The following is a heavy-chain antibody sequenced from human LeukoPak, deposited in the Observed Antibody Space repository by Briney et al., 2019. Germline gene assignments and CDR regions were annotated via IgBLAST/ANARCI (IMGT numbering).Heavy chain of an antibody. V-gene: IGHV3-20*04. Sequence: GSLRLSCATSRVTFDDYGISWVRQAPGQGLEWVAGINSIGGRAGYVHSVKGRFTISRDNAKNSLYLQMNSLRAEDTALYCCARNTRSTEYYYGSGSYYSYYFDYWGQGTLVTVSS. CDR2: INSIGGRA. D-gene: IGHD3-10*01. CDR3: ARNTRSTEYYYGSGSYYSYYFDY. CDR1: RVTFDDYG. J-gene: IGHJ4*02.